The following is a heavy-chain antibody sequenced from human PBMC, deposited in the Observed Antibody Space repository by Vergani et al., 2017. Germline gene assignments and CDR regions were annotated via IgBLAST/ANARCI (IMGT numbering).Heavy chain of an antibody. J-gene: IGHJ4*02. CDR3: VKQYFVSGNYLFDY. V-gene: IGHV3-23*01. D-gene: IGHD3-10*01. CDR1: EFTFSNYA. CDR2: ISGIGVRA. Sequence: EVQLLESGGGLVQPGGSLRLTCAASEFTFSNYAMNWVRQAPGKGLEWVSGISGIGVRAYYTDSVKGQFTISRDNSKTMLFLQMKNLRTKDTAIYYWVKQYFVSGNYLFDYGGQGTRVTVSS.